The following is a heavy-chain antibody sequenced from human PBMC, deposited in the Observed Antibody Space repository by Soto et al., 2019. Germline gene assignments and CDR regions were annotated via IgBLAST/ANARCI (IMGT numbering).Heavy chain of an antibody. J-gene: IGHJ4*02. D-gene: IGHD6-19*01. V-gene: IGHV1-69*13. Sequence: ASVKVSCKASGGTFSSYAISWVRQAPGQGLEWMGGIIPIFGTANYAQKFQGRVTITADESTSTAYMELSSLRSEDTAVYYCATQSGYSSGWYGGWGQGTLVTVSS. CDR2: IIPIFGTA. CDR3: ATQSGYSSGWYGG. CDR1: GGTFSSYA.